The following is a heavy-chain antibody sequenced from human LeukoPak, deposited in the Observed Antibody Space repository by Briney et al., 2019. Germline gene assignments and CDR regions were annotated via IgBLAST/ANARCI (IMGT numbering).Heavy chain of an antibody. Sequence: ASVKVSCKASGYTFTNYGITWVRQAPGQGLEWMGWISSYNGYTKYAQKLQGRVTMTRNTSISTAYMELSSLRSEDTAVYYCARTTGRWFGSVLGYWGQGTLVTVSS. CDR1: GYTFTNYG. V-gene: IGHV1-18*01. D-gene: IGHD3-10*01. CDR2: ISSYNGYT. J-gene: IGHJ4*02. CDR3: ARTTGRWFGSVLGY.